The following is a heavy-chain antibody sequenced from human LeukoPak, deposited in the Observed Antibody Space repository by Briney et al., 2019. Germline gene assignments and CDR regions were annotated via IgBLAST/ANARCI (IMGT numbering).Heavy chain of an antibody. CDR3: ARDRDPYGGKPFDY. V-gene: IGHV3-21*01. CDR1: GFTFSSYS. Sequence: AGGSLRLSCAASGFTFSSYSMNWVRQAPGKGLEWVSSISSSSSYIYYADSVKGRFTISRDNAKNSLYLQMNRLRAEDTAVYYCARDRDPYGGKPFDYWGQGTLVTVSS. D-gene: IGHD4/OR15-4a*01. J-gene: IGHJ4*02. CDR2: ISSSSSYI.